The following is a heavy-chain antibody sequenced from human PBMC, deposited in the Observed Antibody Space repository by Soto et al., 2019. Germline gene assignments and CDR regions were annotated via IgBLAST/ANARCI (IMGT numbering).Heavy chain of an antibody. J-gene: IGHJ4*02. Sequence: ESGGGVVQPGRSLRLSCAASGFTFSSYGMHWVRQAPGKGLEWVAVIWYDGSNKYYADSVKGRFTISRDNSKNTLYLQMNSLRAEDTAVYYCARGQGYYDSSGYYYGRDYYFDYWGQGTLVTVSS. CDR1: GFTFSSYG. D-gene: IGHD3-22*01. V-gene: IGHV3-33*01. CDR2: IWYDGSNK. CDR3: ARGQGYYDSSGYYYGRDYYFDY.